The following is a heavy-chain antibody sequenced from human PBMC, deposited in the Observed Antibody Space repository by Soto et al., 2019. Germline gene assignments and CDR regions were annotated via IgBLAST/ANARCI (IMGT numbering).Heavy chain of an antibody. D-gene: IGHD3-22*01. V-gene: IGHV1-2*02. CDR1: GYTFTGYY. J-gene: IGHJ4*02. CDR2: INPNSGGT. CDR3: ARVIVGDSSGYCDY. Sequence: ASVKVSCKASGYTFTGYYMHWVRQAPGQGLEWMGWINPNSGGTNYAQKFQGRVTMTRDTSISTAYMELSRLRSDDTAVYYCARVIVGDSSGYCDYWGQGTLVTVSS.